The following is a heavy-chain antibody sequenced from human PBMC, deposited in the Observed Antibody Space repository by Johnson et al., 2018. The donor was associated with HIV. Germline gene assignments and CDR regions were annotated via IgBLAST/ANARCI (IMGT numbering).Heavy chain of an antibody. CDR2: ISGSGGST. D-gene: IGHD7-27*01. CDR1: GFTFSSYA. CDR3: ARVGTVRDAFDI. Sequence: VQLVESGGGVVQPGRSLRLSCAASGFTFSSYAMSWVRQAPGKGLEWVSAISGSGGSTYYADSVKGRFTISRDNSKNTLYLQMNSLRAEDTAVYYCARVGTVRDAFDIWGQGTMVTVSS. J-gene: IGHJ3*02. V-gene: IGHV3-23*04.